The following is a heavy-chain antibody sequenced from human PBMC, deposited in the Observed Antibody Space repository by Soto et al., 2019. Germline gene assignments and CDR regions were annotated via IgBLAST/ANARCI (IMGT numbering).Heavy chain of an antibody. CDR2: INPNSGGT. J-gene: IGHJ4*02. D-gene: IGHD3-16*02. Sequence: ASVKVSCKASGYTFTGYYMHWVRQAPGQGLEWMGWINPNSGGTNYAQKFQGRVTMTRDTSISTAYMELSRLRSDDTAVYYCARRSQGKAGYHYADCGQGTLVTVS. V-gene: IGHV1-2*02. CDR3: ARRSQGKAGYHYAD. CDR1: GYTFTGYY.